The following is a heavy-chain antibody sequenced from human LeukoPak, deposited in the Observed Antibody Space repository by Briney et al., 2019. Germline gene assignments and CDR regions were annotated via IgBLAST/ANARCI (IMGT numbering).Heavy chain of an antibody. J-gene: IGHJ4*02. CDR2: IKQDGSEK. CDR3: AGDLEHRARYSSGYFDY. D-gene: IGHD6-19*01. CDR1: GFTFSSYW. V-gene: IGHV3-7*01. Sequence: GGSLRLSCAASGFTFSSYWMSWVRQAPGKGLEWVANIKQDGSEKYYVDSVKGRFTISRDNAKNSLYLQMNSLRAEDTAVYYCAGDLEHRARYSSGYFDYWGQGTLVTVSS.